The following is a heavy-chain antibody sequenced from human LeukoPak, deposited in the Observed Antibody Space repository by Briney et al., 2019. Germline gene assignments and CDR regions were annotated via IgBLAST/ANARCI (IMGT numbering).Heavy chain of an antibody. Sequence: SGGSLRLSCAASGFIFSDHYMYWIRQAPGKGVEWLSYISKSGDIIYYADSVKGRFTISRDNSKNTLYLQMNSLRAEDTAVYYCAKVNHDYGGNSLYYFDYWGQGTLVTVSS. CDR1: GFIFSDHY. CDR3: AKVNHDYGGNSLYYFDY. V-gene: IGHV3-11*04. CDR2: ISKSGDII. J-gene: IGHJ4*02. D-gene: IGHD4-23*01.